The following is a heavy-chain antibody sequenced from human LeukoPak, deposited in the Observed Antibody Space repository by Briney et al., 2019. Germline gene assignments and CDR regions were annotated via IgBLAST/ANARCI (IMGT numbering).Heavy chain of an antibody. V-gene: IGHV3-11*04. Sequence: GGSLRLSCAASGFTFNDYYMSWVRQAPGKGLEWLSNIGETGSTIYYAASVKGRFTISRDNSKNTLWLQMNSLRVEDTAVYYCARLSAWRLDYWGQGTLVTVSS. CDR3: ARLSAWRLDY. D-gene: IGHD6-19*01. CDR1: GFTFNDYY. CDR2: IGETGSTI. J-gene: IGHJ4*02.